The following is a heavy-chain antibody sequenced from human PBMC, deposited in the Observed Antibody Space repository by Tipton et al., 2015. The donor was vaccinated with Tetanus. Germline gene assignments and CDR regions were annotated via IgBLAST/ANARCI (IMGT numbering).Heavy chain of an antibody. CDR3: GRASGYHYGSGSYYSGEDY. V-gene: IGHV1-2*02. J-gene: IGHJ4*02. CDR1: GYTFTGNY. Sequence: QLVQSGAEVKRPGASVRVSCKASGYTFTGNYIHWVRRAPGQGLEWMGWINPNRGGTFYAQEFQGRVTMTRDTSISTAYMEVSRLRSDDTAVYYCGRASGYHYGSGSYYSGEDYWGQGTLVTVSS. D-gene: IGHD3-10*01. CDR2: INPNRGGT.